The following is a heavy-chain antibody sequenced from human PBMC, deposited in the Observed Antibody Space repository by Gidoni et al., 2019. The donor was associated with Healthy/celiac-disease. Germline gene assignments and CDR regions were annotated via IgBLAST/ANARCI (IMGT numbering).Heavy chain of an antibody. V-gene: IGHV4-38-2*02. J-gene: IGHJ5*02. D-gene: IGHD5-12*01. CDR1: GYSISSGYY. Sequence: QVQLQESGPGLVKPSETLSLTCTVSGYSISSGYYWGWIRQPPGKGLEWIGSIYHSGSTYYNPSLKSRVTISVDTSKNQFSLKLSSVTAADTAVYYCARDLVKGVVARGGNWFDPWGQGTLVTVSS. CDR3: ARDLVKGVVARGGNWFDP. CDR2: IYHSGST.